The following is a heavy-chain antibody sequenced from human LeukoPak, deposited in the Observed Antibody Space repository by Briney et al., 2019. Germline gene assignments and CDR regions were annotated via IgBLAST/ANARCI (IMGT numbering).Heavy chain of an antibody. CDR1: GFTFSNFE. Sequence: PGGSLRLTCAASGFTFSNFEMKWVRQAPGKGLEWVSYISFSGSTVYYADSVRGRFTISRDNARNSLYLQMTSLRAEDTAVYFCARPNDPYYYDSSGYFYIWGQGTLVTVSS. V-gene: IGHV3-48*03. J-gene: IGHJ4*02. CDR3: ARPNDPYYYDSSGYFYI. D-gene: IGHD3-22*01. CDR2: ISFSGSTV.